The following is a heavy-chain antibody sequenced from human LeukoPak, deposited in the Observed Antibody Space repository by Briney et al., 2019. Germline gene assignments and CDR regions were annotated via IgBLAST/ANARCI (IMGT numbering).Heavy chain of an antibody. Sequence: GGSLRLSCAASRFSFGSYDMNWVRQAPGKGLDWVSSITTSSSYIYYADSVKGRFTVSRDNAKNSLYLQMNSLRAEDTAVYYCASHSVVVTAIRYYAMDVWGQGTTVTVSS. CDR3: ASHSVVVTAIRYYAMDV. V-gene: IGHV3-21*01. J-gene: IGHJ6*02. CDR2: ITTSSSYI. CDR1: RFSFGSYD. D-gene: IGHD2-2*01.